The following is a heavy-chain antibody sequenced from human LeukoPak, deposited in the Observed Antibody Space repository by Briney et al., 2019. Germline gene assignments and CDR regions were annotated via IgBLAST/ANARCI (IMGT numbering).Heavy chain of an antibody. CDR1: GYTFTSYD. CDR3: APMGVYGSGSPHVDY. V-gene: IGHV1-46*01. D-gene: IGHD3-10*01. CDR2: INPRGGST. J-gene: IGHJ4*02. Sequence: ASVKVSRKASGYTFTSYDINWVRQATGQGLEWMGIINPRGGSTSYAQKFQGRVTMTRDTSTSTVYMELSSLRAEDTALYYCAPMGVYGSGSPHVDYWGQGTLVTVSS.